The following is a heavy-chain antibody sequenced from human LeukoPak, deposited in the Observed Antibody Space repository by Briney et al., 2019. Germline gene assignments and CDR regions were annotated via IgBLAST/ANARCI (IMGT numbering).Heavy chain of an antibody. D-gene: IGHD3-9*01. J-gene: IGHJ4*02. CDR3: ARGFHIFTCYYREGGFFDY. CDR2: INPNSGGT. CDR1: GYTFTGYY. Sequence: ASVKVSCKASGYTFTGYYMHWVRQAPGQGLEWMGWINPNSGGTNYAQKFQGRVTMTRDTSISTAYMELSRLRSDDTAVYYCARGFHIFTCYYREGGFFDYWGQGTLVTVSS. V-gene: IGHV1-2*02.